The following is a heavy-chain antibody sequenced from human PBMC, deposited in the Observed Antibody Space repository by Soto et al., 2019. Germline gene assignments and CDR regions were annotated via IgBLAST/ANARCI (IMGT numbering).Heavy chain of an antibody. J-gene: IGHJ3*02. D-gene: IGHD2-15*01. Sequence: PGGSLRLSCGASGFTFSSCVMSWVRQAPGKGLEWVSCITDSGSGTYYADSVKGRFTISRDNSKNTLYLQMNSLRAEDTAVYYCAKDSYCSGGSCYSGGDDAFDIWGQGTMVTVSS. CDR3: AKDSYCSGGSCYSGGDDAFDI. CDR1: GFTFSSCV. CDR2: ITDSGSGT. V-gene: IGHV3-23*01.